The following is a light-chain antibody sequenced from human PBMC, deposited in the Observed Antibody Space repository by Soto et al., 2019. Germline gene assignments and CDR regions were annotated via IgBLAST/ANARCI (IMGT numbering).Light chain of an antibody. CDR3: QVWHSDDHDYA. CDR1: NIASKS. Sequence: SSALTQPPSVSVAPGQTASIACGGYNIASKSVHWYQQKPGQAPMLVVYDDRDRPSGVPERFSGFNSGTTATLTISRVEAGDEADYYCQVWHSDDHDYAFGSGTKGTVL. CDR2: DDR. J-gene: IGLJ1*01. V-gene: IGLV3-21*02.